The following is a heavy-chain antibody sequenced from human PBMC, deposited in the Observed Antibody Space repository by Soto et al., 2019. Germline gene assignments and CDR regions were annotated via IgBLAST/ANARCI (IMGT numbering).Heavy chain of an antibody. D-gene: IGHD3-3*01. Sequence: GGSLRLSCAASGFTFSSYAMSWVRQAPGKGLEWVSAISGSGGSTYYADSVKGRFTISRDNSKNTLYLQMNSLRAEDTAVYYCAKDGGITIFGVVIPFFDYWGQGTLVTVSS. CDR3: AKDGGITIFGVVIPFFDY. J-gene: IGHJ4*02. CDR1: GFTFSSYA. V-gene: IGHV3-23*01. CDR2: ISGSGGST.